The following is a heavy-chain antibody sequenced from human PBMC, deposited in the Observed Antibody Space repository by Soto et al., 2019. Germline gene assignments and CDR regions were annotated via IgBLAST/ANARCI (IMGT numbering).Heavy chain of an antibody. D-gene: IGHD3-10*01. J-gene: IGHJ3*02. CDR1: GGSSSSGGYY. CDR2: IYYSGST. CDR3: AREHYYYGSGRPPAFDI. V-gene: IGHV4-31*03. Sequence: TSETLSVTCTVAGGSSSSGGYYWSLIRQHPGKGLEWIGYIYYSGSTYYNPSLKSCVTISVDTSKNQFSLKLSSVTAADTAVYYCAREHYYYGSGRPPAFDIWGHGTMVTVSS.